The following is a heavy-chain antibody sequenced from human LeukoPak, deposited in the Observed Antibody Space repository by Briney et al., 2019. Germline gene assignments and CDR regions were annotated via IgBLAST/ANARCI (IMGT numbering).Heavy chain of an antibody. J-gene: IGHJ4*02. CDR3: ARARVAAAGSIPDY. CDR2: ISSSSSYI. Sequence: GGSLRLSCAASGFTFSSYSMNWVRQAPGKGLEWVSSISSSSSYIYYADSVKGRFTISRDNAKNSLYLQMNSLRAEDTAVYYCARARVAAAGSIPDYWGQGTLVTVPS. D-gene: IGHD6-13*01. V-gene: IGHV3-21*01. CDR1: GFTFSSYS.